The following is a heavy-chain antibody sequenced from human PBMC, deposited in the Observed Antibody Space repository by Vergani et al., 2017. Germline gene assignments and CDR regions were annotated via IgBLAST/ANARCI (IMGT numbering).Heavy chain of an antibody. D-gene: IGHD3-22*01. CDR2: IYYSGST. J-gene: IGHJ5*02. CDR3: ARDSSGYWGHNWFDP. V-gene: IGHV4-61*01. Sequence: QVQLQESGPGLVKPSETLSLTCTVSGGSISSSSYYWGWIRQPPGKGLEWIGYIYYSGSTNYNPSLKSRVTISVDTSKNQFSLKLSSVTAADTAVYYCARDSSGYWGHNWFDPWGQGTLVTVSS. CDR1: GGSISSSSYY.